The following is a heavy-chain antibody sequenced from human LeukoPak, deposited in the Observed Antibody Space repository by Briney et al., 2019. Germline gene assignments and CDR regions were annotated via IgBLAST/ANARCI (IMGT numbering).Heavy chain of an antibody. D-gene: IGHD2/OR15-2a*01. CDR3: ARELSAGD. J-gene: IGHJ4*02. V-gene: IGHV3-74*01. Sequence: GGSLRLSCAASGFTFSSYWMHWVRQAPGKGLVWVSRINSDGRIANYADSVKGRFTISRDNARNTLFLQMNSLRVEDTAVYFCARELSAGDWGQGTLVTVSS. CDR1: GFTFSSYW. CDR2: INSDGRIA.